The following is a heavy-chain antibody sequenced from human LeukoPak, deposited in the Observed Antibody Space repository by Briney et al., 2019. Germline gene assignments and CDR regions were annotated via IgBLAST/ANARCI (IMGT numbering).Heavy chain of an antibody. V-gene: IGHV1-58*02. D-gene: IGHD3-3*01. J-gene: IGHJ4*02. CDR2: IVVGSGNT. CDR1: GGTFRTYA. Sequence: SVKVSCKASGGTFRTYAISWVRQARGQRLEWIGWIVVGSGNTNYAQKFQERVTITRDMSTSTAYMELSSLRSEDTAVYYCAAVRVYDFWSGYLFFDYWGQGTLVTVSS. CDR3: AAVRVYDFWSGYLFFDY.